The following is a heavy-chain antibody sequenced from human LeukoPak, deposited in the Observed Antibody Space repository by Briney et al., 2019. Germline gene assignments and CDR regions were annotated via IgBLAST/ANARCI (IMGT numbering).Heavy chain of an antibody. CDR1: GYTFTSNY. V-gene: IGHV1-2*02. CDR2: INPNNGGT. CDR3: ARSYYYDSSGPDY. Sequence: ASVKVSCKAFGYTFTSNYMHWVRQAPGQGLEWMGWINPNNGGTNYAQKIQGRVTMTRDTSISTAYMELSRLRSDDTAVYYCARSYYYDSSGPDYWGQGTLVTVSS. D-gene: IGHD3-22*01. J-gene: IGHJ4*02.